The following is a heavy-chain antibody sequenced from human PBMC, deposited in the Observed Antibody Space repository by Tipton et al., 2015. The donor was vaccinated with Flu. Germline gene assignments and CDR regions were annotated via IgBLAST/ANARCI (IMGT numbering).Heavy chain of an antibody. CDR3: ARDLGRPHSTRGNYYYGMDV. D-gene: IGHD2-2*01. Sequence: LRLSCTVSGGSINRYYWSWIRQPPGKGLEWMGNIYYSGSTNYNPSLKSRVTISVDTSKNQFSLKLSSVTAADTAVYYCARDLGRPHSTRGNYYYGMDVRGQGTTVTVS. CDR1: GGSINRYY. J-gene: IGHJ6*02. V-gene: IGHV4-59*01. CDR2: IYYSGST.